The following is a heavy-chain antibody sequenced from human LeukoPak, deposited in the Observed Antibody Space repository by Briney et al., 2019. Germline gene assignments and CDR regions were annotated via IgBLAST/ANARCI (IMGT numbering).Heavy chain of an antibody. CDR2: ISGSAGST. CDR1: GFTFSSYA. J-gene: IGHJ1*01. D-gene: IGHD6-13*01. V-gene: IGHV3-23*01. Sequence: GGSLRLSCAASGFTFSSYAMSWVRQAPGKGLEWVSAISGSAGSTYYADSVKGRFTISRDNSKNTLYLQMNSLRAEDTAVYLCAEMEGSSWYPQYFQHWGQGTLVTVSS. CDR3: AEMEGSSWYPQYFQH.